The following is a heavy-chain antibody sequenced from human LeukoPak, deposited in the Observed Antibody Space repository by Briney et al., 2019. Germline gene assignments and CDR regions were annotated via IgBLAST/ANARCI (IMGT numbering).Heavy chain of an antibody. J-gene: IGHJ4*02. Sequence: GRSLRLSCAASGFTFSSYGMHWVRQAPGKGLEWVAVISYDGSNKYYADSVKGRFTISRDNSKNTLYLQMNSLRGEDTAVYYCAKDLCSGGSCYPSSGFDYWGQGTLVTVSS. V-gene: IGHV3-30*18. CDR2: ISYDGSNK. CDR1: GFTFSSYG. D-gene: IGHD2-15*01. CDR3: AKDLCSGGSCYPSSGFDY.